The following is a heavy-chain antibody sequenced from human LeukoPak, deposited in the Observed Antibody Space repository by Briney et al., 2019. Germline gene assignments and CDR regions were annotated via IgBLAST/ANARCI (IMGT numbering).Heavy chain of an antibody. CDR1: GFTFSSYA. V-gene: IGHV3-23*01. Sequence: GGSLRLSCAASGFTFSSYAMSWVRQAPGKGLEWVSAISGSGGSTYYADSVKGRFTISRDNAKNSLYLQMNSLRAEDMAFYYCTKSGCSSTACYYNKWGQGTLVTVSS. CDR3: TKSGCSSTACYYNK. J-gene: IGHJ4*02. D-gene: IGHD2-2*01. CDR2: ISGSGGST.